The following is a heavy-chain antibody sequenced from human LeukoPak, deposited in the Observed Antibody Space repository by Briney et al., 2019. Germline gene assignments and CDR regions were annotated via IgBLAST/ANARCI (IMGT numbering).Heavy chain of an antibody. J-gene: IGHJ6*03. Sequence: SETLSLTCTVSGYSISSGYYWGWIRQPPGKGLEWIGSIYHSGSTYYNPSLKSRVTISVDTSKNQFSLKLSSVTAADTAVYYCARLRFAAAGQTKKRYYYYYMDVWGKGTTVTISS. V-gene: IGHV4-38-2*02. D-gene: IGHD6-13*01. CDR2: IYHSGST. CDR3: ARLRFAAAGQTKKRYYYYYMDV. CDR1: GYSISSGYY.